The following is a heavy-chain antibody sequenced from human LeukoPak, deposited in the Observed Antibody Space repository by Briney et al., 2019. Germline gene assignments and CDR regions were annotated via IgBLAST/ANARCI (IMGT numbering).Heavy chain of an antibody. J-gene: IGHJ3*02. CDR2: ISSSGSTI. CDR3: ARDETVRLDAFDI. CDR1: GFTFSSYE. V-gene: IGHV3-48*03. D-gene: IGHD4-17*01. Sequence: PGGSLRLSCAASGFTFSSYEMNWVRQAPGKGLEWVSYISSSGSTIYYADSVEGRFTISRDNAKNSLYLQMNSLRAEDTAVYYCARDETVRLDAFDIWGQGTMVTVSS.